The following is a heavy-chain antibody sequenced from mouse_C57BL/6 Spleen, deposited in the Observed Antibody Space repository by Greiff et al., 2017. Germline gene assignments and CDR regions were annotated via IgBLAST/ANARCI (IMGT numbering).Heavy chain of an antibody. CDR2: IDPSDSET. V-gene: IGHV1-52*01. Sequence: QVQLQQPGAELVRPGSSVKLSCKASGYTFTSYWMHWVKQRPIQGLEWIGNIDPSDSETHYNQKFKDKATLTVDKSSSTAYMPLSSLTSEDSAVYYCARRHSSGRYYFDYWGQGTTLTVSS. CDR3: ARRHSSGRYYFDY. D-gene: IGHD3-1*01. J-gene: IGHJ2*01. CDR1: GYTFTSYW.